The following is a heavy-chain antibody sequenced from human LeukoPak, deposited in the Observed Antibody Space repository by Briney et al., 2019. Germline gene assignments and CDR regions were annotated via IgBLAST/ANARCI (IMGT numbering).Heavy chain of an antibody. J-gene: IGHJ4*02. CDR1: GGSFSGYY. CDR3: ARVWIAVAGTFDY. CDR2: INHSGST. D-gene: IGHD6-19*01. Sequence: SETLSLTCAVYGGSFSGYYWSWIRQPPGKGREWIGEINHSGSTNYNPSLKSRVTISVDTSKNQFSLKLSSVTAADTAVYYCARVWIAVAGTFDYWGQGTLVTVSS. V-gene: IGHV4-34*01.